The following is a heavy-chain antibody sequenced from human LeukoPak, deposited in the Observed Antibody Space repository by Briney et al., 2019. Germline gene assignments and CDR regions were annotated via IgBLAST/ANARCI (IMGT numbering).Heavy chain of an antibody. CDR3: ATDGAGFDT. V-gene: IGHV3-23*01. Sequence: DPGGSLRLSCAASGFTFSSYAMSWVRQAPGKGLEWVSAISGSGGSTYHADSVKGRFTISRDNSKNTLYLQMNNLRAEDTAVYYCATDGAGFDTWGQGVLVTVSS. J-gene: IGHJ5*02. CDR1: GFTFSSYA. CDR2: ISGSGGST.